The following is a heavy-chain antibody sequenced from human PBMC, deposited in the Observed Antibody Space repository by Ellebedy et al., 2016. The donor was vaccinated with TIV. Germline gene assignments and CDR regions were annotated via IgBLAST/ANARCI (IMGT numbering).Heavy chain of an antibody. V-gene: IGHV3-53*01. Sequence: PGGSLRLSCAASGFTVSSNYMSWVRRAPGQGLGWVSVIYGGGNTDYAEHVEGRFTISRDNSKNTVYLQMNSLRAEDTAVYYCARDPNSPGDTGYGDYWGQGVVVTVST. CDR3: ARDPNSPGDTGYGDY. CDR1: GFTVSSNY. D-gene: IGHD5-12*01. J-gene: IGHJ4*02. CDR2: IYGGGNT.